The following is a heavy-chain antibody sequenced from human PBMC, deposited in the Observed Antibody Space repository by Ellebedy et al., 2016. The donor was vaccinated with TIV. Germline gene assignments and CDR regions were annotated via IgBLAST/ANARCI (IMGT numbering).Heavy chain of an antibody. J-gene: IGHJ5*02. Sequence: AASVKVSCKASGYSFTGYFIHWVRQAPGQGLEWMGWMNPNSGGTNIAQEFQGRVTMTRDTSISTAYMELTSLRSDDTAVYYCARGSLGYCSSSSCPSNWFDPWGQGVLVTVSS. CDR1: GYSFTGYF. D-gene: IGHD2-2*01. CDR2: MNPNSGGT. CDR3: ARGSLGYCSSSSCPSNWFDP. V-gene: IGHV1-2*02.